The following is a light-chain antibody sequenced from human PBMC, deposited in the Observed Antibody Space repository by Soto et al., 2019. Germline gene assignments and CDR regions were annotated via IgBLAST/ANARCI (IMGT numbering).Light chain of an antibody. V-gene: IGLV2-14*01. J-gene: IGLJ1*01. CDR2: EVS. CDR3: SSYAGSSNV. CDR1: SSDIGGYNY. Sequence: QSALTQPASVSGSPGQSITISCTGTSSDIGGYNYVSWYQQHPGKAPKLLIYEVSNRPSEVSNRFSGSKSGNTASLTVSGLQAEDEADYYCSSYAGSSNVFGTGTKLTVL.